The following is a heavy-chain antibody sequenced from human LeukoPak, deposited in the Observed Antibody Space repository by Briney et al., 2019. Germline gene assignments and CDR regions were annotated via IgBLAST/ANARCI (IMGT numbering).Heavy chain of an antibody. J-gene: IGHJ4*02. V-gene: IGHV3-48*03. CDR1: GFTFSSYE. CDR2: ISSSGSTI. CDR3: ASPVMVRGVKYSDY. D-gene: IGHD3-10*01. Sequence: GGSLRLSCAASGFTFSSYEMNWVRQAPGKGLEWVSYISSSGSTIYYADSVKGRFTISRDNAKNSLYLQMNSLRAEDTAVYYCASPVMVRGVKYSDYWGQGTLVTVSS.